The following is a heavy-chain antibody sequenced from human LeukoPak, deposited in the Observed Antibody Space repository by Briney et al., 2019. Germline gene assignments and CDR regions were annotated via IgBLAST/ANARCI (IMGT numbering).Heavy chain of an antibody. CDR1: GFTSSSYA. D-gene: IGHD3-22*01. Sequence: GGSLRLSCAASGFTSSSYAMHWVRQAPGKGLEWVAVISYDGSNKYYADSVKGRFTIYRDNSKNTLYLQINSLRAEDTAVYYCARVRSSWYYYDSSGYSPDAFDIWGQGTMVTVSS. CDR3: ARVRSSWYYYDSSGYSPDAFDI. V-gene: IGHV3-30-3*01. J-gene: IGHJ3*02. CDR2: ISYDGSNK.